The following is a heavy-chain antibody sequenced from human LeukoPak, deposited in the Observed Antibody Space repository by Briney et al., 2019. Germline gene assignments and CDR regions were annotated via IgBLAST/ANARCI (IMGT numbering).Heavy chain of an antibody. CDR1: GYTFTGYY. CDR2: MNPNSGNT. D-gene: IGHD1-7*01. V-gene: IGHV1-8*02. Sequence: ASVKVSCKASGYTFTGYYMHWVRQATGQGLEWMGWMNPNSGNTGYAQKFQGRVTMTRNTSISTAYMELSSLRSEDTAVYYCARRRITGTNWFDPWGQGTLVTVSS. CDR3: ARRRITGTNWFDP. J-gene: IGHJ5*02.